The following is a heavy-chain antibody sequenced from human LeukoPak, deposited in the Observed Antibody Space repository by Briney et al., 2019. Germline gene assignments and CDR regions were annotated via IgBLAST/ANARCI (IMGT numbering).Heavy chain of an antibody. CDR2: IYGDGRT. Sequence: GGSLRLSCAASGFTFSSYAMSWVRQAPGNGLERVSVIYGDGRTSHSASVRGRFTISRDNSKNIVSLQMNNLRTEDTAVYYCARGRGLGVVSPYFEYWGQGNLVTVSS. CDR1: GFTFSSYA. V-gene: IGHV3-23*03. D-gene: IGHD3-3*01. J-gene: IGHJ4*02. CDR3: ARGRGLGVVSPYFEY.